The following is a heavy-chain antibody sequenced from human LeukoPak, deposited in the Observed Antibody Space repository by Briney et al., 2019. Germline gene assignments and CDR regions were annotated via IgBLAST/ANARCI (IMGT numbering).Heavy chain of an antibody. CDR3: AKEGSVSTWSSFHF. V-gene: IGHV3-30-3*01. CDR1: GSTSSSYA. CDR2: ISIAGNTE. D-gene: IGHD6-13*01. Sequence: GGSLRLSCAASGSTSSSYAMHWVRQAPGKGLEWVAVISIAGNTEHYADSVKGRFTISRDNSKNTMYLQMNSLRTEDTAVYSCAKEGSVSTWSSFHFWGQGSLVTVSS. J-gene: IGHJ4*02.